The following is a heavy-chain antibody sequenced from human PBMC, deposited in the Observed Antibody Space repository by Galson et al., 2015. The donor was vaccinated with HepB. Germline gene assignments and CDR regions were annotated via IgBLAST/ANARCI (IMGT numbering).Heavy chain of an antibody. J-gene: IGHJ4*02. Sequence: PALVKPTQTLTLTCTFSGFSFSTSGTRVSWIRQPPGKALEWLARIDWDDAKFYSTSLKTRLTISKDTSKNKVVLTMTNMDPVDTATYYCARTLGYSDYDVSEYFDYWGQGTLVTVSS. V-gene: IGHV2-70*04. CDR2: IDWDDAK. CDR1: GFSFSTSGTR. CDR3: ARTLGYSDYDVSEYFDY. D-gene: IGHD5-12*01.